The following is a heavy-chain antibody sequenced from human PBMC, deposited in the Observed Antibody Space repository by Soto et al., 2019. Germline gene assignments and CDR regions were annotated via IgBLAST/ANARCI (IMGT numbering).Heavy chain of an antibody. J-gene: IGHJ4*02. CDR3: ARECTPRTPDVVVPECGY. Sequence: SETLSLTCTVSGGSISSGGYYWSWIRQHPGKGLEWIGYIYYSGSTYYNPSLKSRVTISVDTSKNQFSLKLSSVTAADTAVYYCARECTPRTPDVVVPECGYWGQGTLVTVSS. CDR2: IYYSGST. D-gene: IGHD2-2*01. CDR1: GGSISSGGYY. V-gene: IGHV4-31*03.